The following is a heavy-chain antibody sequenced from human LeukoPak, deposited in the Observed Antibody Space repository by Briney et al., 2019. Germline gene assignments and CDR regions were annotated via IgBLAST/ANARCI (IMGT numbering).Heavy chain of an antibody. V-gene: IGHV3-23*01. CDR3: ARGRMATTDY. D-gene: IGHD5-24*01. J-gene: IGHJ4*02. CDR1: GFTFSSYA. Sequence: SGGSLRLSCAASGFTFSSYAMTWVRQAPGKGLEWVSAISGSGGTYYADSVKGRFTISRDNSKNSLYLQMNSLRAEDTAVYYCARGRMATTDYWGQGTLVTVSS. CDR2: ISGSGGT.